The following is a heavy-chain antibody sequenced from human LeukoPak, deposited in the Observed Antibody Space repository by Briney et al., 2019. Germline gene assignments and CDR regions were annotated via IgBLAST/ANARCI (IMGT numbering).Heavy chain of an antibody. Sequence: AGGSLRLSCAASGFTFSSYAMNWVRQAPGKGLEWVSSITNSTYIYYADSVKGRFTISRDNAKNSLYLQMNSLRAEDTAVYYCARAVVTAIHDYWGQGTLVTVSS. CDR2: ITNSTYI. CDR1: GFTFSSYA. J-gene: IGHJ4*02. V-gene: IGHV3-21*01. D-gene: IGHD2-21*02. CDR3: ARAVVTAIHDY.